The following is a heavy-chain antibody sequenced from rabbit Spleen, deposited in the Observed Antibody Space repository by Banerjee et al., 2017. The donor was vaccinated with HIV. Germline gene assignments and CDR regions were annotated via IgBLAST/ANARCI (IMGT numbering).Heavy chain of an antibody. D-gene: IGHD1-1*01. CDR1: RFSFNNKYW. Sequence: QEQLKESGGDLVKPEGSLTLTCKASRFSFNNKYWMCWVRQAPGKGVEWIACINTATGKAVYATWAKGRFTMSRTSSTTVTLQMTSLTAADTATYFCARAGYISRSGGDIYPAAFNLWGPGTLVTVS. CDR2: INTATGKA. V-gene: IGHV1S45*01. CDR3: ARAGYISRSGGDIYPAAFNL. J-gene: IGHJ4*01.